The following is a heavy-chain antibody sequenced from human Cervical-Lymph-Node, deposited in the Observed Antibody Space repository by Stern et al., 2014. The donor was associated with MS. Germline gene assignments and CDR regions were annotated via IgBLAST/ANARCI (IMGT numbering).Heavy chain of an antibody. Sequence: QLGESGAEVKRPGSSVKVSCKASGGIFTDLAISWVRQGPRQGLEWMGGIIPVLGTANYAPKFQGRVTFTAGESTSTVYMELSRLRSDDTAVYYCARDSDLGNGGYGMDVWGQGTTVTVSS. D-gene: IGHD2-8*01. J-gene: IGHJ6*02. V-gene: IGHV1-69*01. CDR1: GGIFTDLA. CDR2: IIPVLGTA. CDR3: ARDSDLGNGGYGMDV.